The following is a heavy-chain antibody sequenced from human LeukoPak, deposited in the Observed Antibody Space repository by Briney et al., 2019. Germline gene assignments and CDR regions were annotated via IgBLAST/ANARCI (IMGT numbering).Heavy chain of an antibody. CDR1: GGSFSGYY. CDR3: ARVGTMVRGVIGGDWTFDY. Sequence: SETLSLTCAVYGGSFSGYYWGWIRQPPGKGLEWIGSIYYSGSTYYNPSLKSRVTISVDTSKNQFSLKLSSVTAADTAVYYCARVGTMVRGVIGGDWTFDYWGQGTLVTVSS. J-gene: IGHJ4*02. CDR2: IYYSGST. D-gene: IGHD3-10*01. V-gene: IGHV4-34*01.